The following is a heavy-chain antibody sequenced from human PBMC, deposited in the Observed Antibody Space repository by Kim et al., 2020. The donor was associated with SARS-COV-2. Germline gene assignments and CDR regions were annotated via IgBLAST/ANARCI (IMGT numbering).Heavy chain of an antibody. Sequence: ASVKVSCKASGYTFTSYYMHWVRQAPGQGLEWMGIINPSGGSTSYAQKFQGRVTMTRDTSTSTVYMELSSLRSEDTAVYYCARDSGVVAARGAFDIWGQGTMVTVSS. CDR3: ARDSGVVAARGAFDI. J-gene: IGHJ3*02. CDR2: INPSGGST. D-gene: IGHD2-15*01. CDR1: GYTFTSYY. V-gene: IGHV1-46*01.